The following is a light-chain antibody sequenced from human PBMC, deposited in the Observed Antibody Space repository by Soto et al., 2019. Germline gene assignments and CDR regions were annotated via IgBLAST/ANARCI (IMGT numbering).Light chain of an antibody. J-gene: IGKJ1*01. CDR2: AAS. Sequence: DIQMTQSPSSLSASVGDRVTITCRASQGIRDALGWYQQKPGKAPKRLIYAASSLQSGVPSTFSGSGSGTDFTLPISSLQPEDGATYDCLQHNSYPQTFGQGTQVEIK. CDR1: QGIRDA. CDR3: LQHNSYPQT. V-gene: IGKV1-17*01.